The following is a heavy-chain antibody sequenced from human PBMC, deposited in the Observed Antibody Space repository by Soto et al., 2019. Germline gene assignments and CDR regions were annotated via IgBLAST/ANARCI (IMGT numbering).Heavy chain of an antibody. D-gene: IGHD6-6*01. J-gene: IGHJ6*02. CDR1: GFTFSSYA. V-gene: IGHV3-30-3*01. Sequence: QVQLVESGGGVVQPGRSLRLSCAASGFTFSSYAMHWVRQAPGKGLEWVAVISDDGSNKYYADTVKGRFTISRDNSKNTMYLQMNSLRAEDTAVYYCARDLVAARRIKQNVYYYYYGMYVWGQGTTVTVS. CDR2: ISDDGSNK. CDR3: ARDLVAARRIKQNVYYYYYGMYV.